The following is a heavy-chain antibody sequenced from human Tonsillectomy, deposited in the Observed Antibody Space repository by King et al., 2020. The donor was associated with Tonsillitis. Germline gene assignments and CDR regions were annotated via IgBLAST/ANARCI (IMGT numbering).Heavy chain of an antibody. V-gene: IGHV3-30*04. CDR3: ASLRPGGNLSDAVYI. Sequence: QLVQSGGGVVQPGRSLRLSCAASGFTFNDYAMHWVRQAPGKGLEWVAVISYDGSNQHYGDSVKGRFTISRDNSKNTLWLQMNGLRAEDTAVYYCASLRPGGNLSDAVYIWGHGTMVTVSS. J-gene: IGHJ3*02. D-gene: IGHD4-23*01. CDR2: ISYDGSNQ. CDR1: GFTFNDYA.